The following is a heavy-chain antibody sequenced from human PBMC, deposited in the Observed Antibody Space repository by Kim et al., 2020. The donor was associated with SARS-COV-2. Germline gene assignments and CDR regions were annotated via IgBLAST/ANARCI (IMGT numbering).Heavy chain of an antibody. CDR3: LGGFYFDY. J-gene: IGHJ4*02. CDR2: GKGNT. D-gene: IGHD3-16*01. V-gene: IGHV1-3*01. Sequence: GKGNTIYSPKLQGRVTFTTDTSASTAYMELSFLRSEDSAVYYCLGGFYFDYWGQGTLVTVSS.